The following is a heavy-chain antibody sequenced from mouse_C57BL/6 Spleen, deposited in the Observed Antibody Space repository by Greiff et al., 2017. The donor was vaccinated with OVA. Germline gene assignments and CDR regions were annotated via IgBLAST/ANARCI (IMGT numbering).Heavy chain of an antibody. CDR2: IDPEDGET. J-gene: IGHJ3*01. CDR3: ARTYSSWLAY. D-gene: IGHD2-10*01. Sequence: VQLKESGAELVKPGASVKLSCTASGFNIKDYYMHWVKQRPEQGLEWIGRIDPEDGETKYAPNFQGKATISADTASNTAYLQLSSLTSEDTAVYSCARTYSSWLAYWGQGTLVTVSA. CDR1: GFNIKDYY. V-gene: IGHV14-2*01.